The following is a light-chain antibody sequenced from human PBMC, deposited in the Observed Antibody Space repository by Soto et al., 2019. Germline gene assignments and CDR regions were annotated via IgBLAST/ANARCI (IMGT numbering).Light chain of an antibody. J-gene: IGLJ3*02. V-gene: IGLV2-8*01. CDR1: SSDVGSYDF. CDR2: EVS. Sequence: QSALTQPPSASGSPGQSVTISCTGTSSDVGSYDFVSWYQQHPGKAPKLIIFEVSKRPSGVPDRFSGSKSGNTASLTVSGLQAEDEADYYCCSYAGSDNLVFGGGTKLTVL. CDR3: CSYAGSDNLV.